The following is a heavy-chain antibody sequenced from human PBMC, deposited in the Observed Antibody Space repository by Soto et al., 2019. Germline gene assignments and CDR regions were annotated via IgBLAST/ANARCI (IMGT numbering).Heavy chain of an antibody. CDR1: GYTFTSYD. CDR3: ARAYGSGSYSRYYYYGMDV. D-gene: IGHD3-10*01. CDR2: MNPNSGNT. Sequence: ASVKVSCEASGYTFTSYDINWVRQATGQGLEWMGWMNPNSGNTGYAQKFQGRVTMTRNTSISTAYMELSSLRSEDTAVYYCARAYGSGSYSRYYYYGMDVWGQGTTVTVSS. J-gene: IGHJ6*02. V-gene: IGHV1-8*01.